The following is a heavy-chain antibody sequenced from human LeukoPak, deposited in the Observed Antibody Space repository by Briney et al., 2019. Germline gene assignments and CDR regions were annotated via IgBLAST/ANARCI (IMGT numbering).Heavy chain of an antibody. CDR3: AIHPVILTGYYSRGRRRDFDY. V-gene: IGHV1-18*01. D-gene: IGHD3-9*01. J-gene: IGHJ4*02. Sequence: ASVKVSCKASGGTFSSYAISWVRQAPGQGLEWMGWISAYNGNTNYAQKLQGRVTMTTDTSTSTAYMELRSLRSDDTAVYYCAIHPVILTGYYSRGRRRDFDYWGQGTLVTVSS. CDR2: ISAYNGNT. CDR1: GGTFSSYA.